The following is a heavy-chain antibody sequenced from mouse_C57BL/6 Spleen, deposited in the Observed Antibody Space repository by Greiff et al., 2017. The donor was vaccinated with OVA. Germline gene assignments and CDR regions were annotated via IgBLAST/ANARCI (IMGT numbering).Heavy chain of an antibody. J-gene: IGHJ1*03. CDR1: GFTFSSYA. D-gene: IGHD2-1*01. V-gene: IGHV5-4*01. CDR3: ARKSYGSHWYFDV. CDR2: ISDGGSYT. Sequence: EVHLVESGGGLVKPGGSLKLSCAASGFTFSSYAMSWVRQTPEKRLEWVATISDGGSYTYYPDNVKGRFTISRDNAKNNLYLQMSHLKSEDTAMYYCARKSYGSHWYFDVWGTGTTVTVSS.